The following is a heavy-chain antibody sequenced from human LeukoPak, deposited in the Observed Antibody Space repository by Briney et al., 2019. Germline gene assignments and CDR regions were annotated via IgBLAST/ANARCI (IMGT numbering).Heavy chain of an antibody. CDR1: GFIFNNYA. D-gene: IGHD6-19*01. CDR3: AKDNRRHYTSGPNPDSLH. J-gene: IGHJ4*02. V-gene: IGHV3-9*03. Sequence: GGSLRLFCAGSGFIFNNYAMHWVRQPPGKGLKWVSGISWNSSIDYADSVKGRFTISRDNAKNSLYLQMNSLRVEDMAFYYCAKDNRRHYTSGPNPDSLHWGQGALVTVSS. CDR2: ISWNSSI.